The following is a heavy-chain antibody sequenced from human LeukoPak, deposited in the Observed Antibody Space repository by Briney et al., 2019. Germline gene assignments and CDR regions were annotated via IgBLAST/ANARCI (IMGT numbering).Heavy chain of an antibody. CDR1: GYTFTGYY. V-gene: IGHV1-2*02. J-gene: IGHJ4*02. D-gene: IGHD2-15*01. Sequence: ASVKVSCKASGYTFTGYYMHWVRQAPGQGLEWMGWINPNSGGTNYAQKFQGRVTMTRDTSISTAYMELSRLRSDDTAVYYCARVKGNGGNSFDYWGQGTLVTVSS. CDR2: INPNSGGT. CDR3: ARVKGNGGNSFDY.